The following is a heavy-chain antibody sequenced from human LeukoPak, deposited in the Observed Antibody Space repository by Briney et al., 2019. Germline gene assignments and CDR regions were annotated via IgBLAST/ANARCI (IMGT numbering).Heavy chain of an antibody. CDR3: ATPRGSGSYLAFDY. J-gene: IGHJ4*02. D-gene: IGHD1-26*01. CDR2: ISSSNSYI. CDR1: GFTFSSYS. Sequence: AGGSLRLSCAASGFTFSSYSMNWVRQAPGKGPEWVSSISSSNSYIYYADSVKGRFTISRDNTKNSLYLQMNSLRAEDTAVYYCATPRGSGSYLAFDYWGQGTLVTVSS. V-gene: IGHV3-21*06.